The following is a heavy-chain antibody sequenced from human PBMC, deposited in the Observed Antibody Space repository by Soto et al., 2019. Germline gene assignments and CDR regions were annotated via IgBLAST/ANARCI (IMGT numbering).Heavy chain of an antibody. V-gene: IGHV4-31*03. CDR2: IYYSGST. D-gene: IGHD4-17*01. Sequence: SETLSLTCTVSGGSISSGGYYWSWIRQHPGKGLEWIGYIYYSGSTYYNPSLKSRVTISVDTSKNQFSLKLSSVTAADTAVYYCARVGPGEPHYFDYWGQGTLVTVYS. J-gene: IGHJ4*02. CDR3: ARVGPGEPHYFDY. CDR1: GGSISSGGYY.